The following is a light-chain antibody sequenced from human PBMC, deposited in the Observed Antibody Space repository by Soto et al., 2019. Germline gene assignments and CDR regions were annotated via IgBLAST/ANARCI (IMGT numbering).Light chain of an antibody. CDR1: QGISSY. Sequence: DIQLTQSPSFLSASVGDRVTITCRASQGISSYLAWYQLKPGKAPKVLMYAASTLQSGVPSRFSGSGYGTEFTLTISSLQPEDFATYYCHQLNSYPLTFGGGTTVEI. CDR3: HQLNSYPLT. J-gene: IGKJ4*01. CDR2: AAS. V-gene: IGKV1-9*01.